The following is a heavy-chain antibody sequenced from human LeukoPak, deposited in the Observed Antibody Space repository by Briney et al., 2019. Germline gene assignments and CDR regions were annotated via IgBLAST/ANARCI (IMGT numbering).Heavy chain of an antibody. D-gene: IGHD3-9*01. J-gene: IGHJ3*02. V-gene: IGHV3-30*18. CDR1: GFTFSSYG. CDR3: AKDRRFLYDILTGYWDAFDI. CDR2: ISYDGSNK. Sequence: GGPLRLSCAASGFTFSSYGMHWVRQAPGKGLEWVAVISYDGSNKYYADSVKGRFTISRDNSKNTLYLQMNSLRAEDTAVYYCAKDRRFLYDILTGYWDAFDIWGQGTMVTVSS.